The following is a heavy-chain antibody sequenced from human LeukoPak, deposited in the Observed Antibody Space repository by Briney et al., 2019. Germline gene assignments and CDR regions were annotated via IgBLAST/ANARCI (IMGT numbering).Heavy chain of an antibody. Sequence: GGSLRLSCAASGFTFSSYSMNWVRQAPGKGLEWVSSISSSSSYIYYADSVKGRFTISRDNAKNSLYLQMASLRAEDTAIYYCARDAHTGSGTYWGGVDYYYGLDVWGQGTTVTVSS. CDR2: ISSSSSYI. D-gene: IGHD3-10*01. CDR3: ARDAHTGSGTYWGGVDYYYGLDV. V-gene: IGHV3-21*01. J-gene: IGHJ6*02. CDR1: GFTFSSYS.